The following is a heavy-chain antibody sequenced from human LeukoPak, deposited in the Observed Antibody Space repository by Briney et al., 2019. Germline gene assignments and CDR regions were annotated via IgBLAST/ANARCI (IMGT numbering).Heavy chain of an antibody. V-gene: IGHV3-64*01. J-gene: IGHJ4*02. CDR3: ARSYYYDSSGRDYYFDY. D-gene: IGHD3-22*01. Sequence: GSLRLSCAASGFTFSSYAMHWVRQAPGKGLEYVSAISSNGGGTYYANSVKGRFTTSRDNSKNTLYLQMGSLRAEDMAVYYCARSYYYDSSGRDYYFDYWGQGTLVTVSS. CDR1: GFTFSSYA. CDR2: ISSNGGGT.